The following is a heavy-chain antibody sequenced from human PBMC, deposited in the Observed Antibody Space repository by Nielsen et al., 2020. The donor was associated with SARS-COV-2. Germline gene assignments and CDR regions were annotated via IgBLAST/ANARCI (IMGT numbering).Heavy chain of an antibody. J-gene: IGHJ4*02. CDR1: GGSISSSSYY. CDR2: IYYSGST. D-gene: IGHD3-3*01. V-gene: IGHV4-39*01. CDR3: ARGSAIFGVVTAD. Sequence: SETLSLTCTVSGGSISSSSYYWGWIRQPPGKGLEWIGSIYYSGSTYYNPSLKSRVTISVDTSKNQFSLKLSSVTAADTAVYYCARGSAIFGVVTADWGQGTLVTVSS.